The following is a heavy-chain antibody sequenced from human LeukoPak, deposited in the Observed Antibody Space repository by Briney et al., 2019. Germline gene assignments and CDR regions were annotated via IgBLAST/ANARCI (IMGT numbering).Heavy chain of an antibody. CDR1: GGSISSYY. D-gene: IGHD6-13*01. Sequence: SETLSLTCTVSGGSISSYYWSWIRQPPGKGLEWVGYIYYSGSTNYNPSLKSRVTISVDTSKNQFSLKLSSVTAADTAVYYCARQQLSQLYYFDYWGQGTLVTVSS. CDR3: ARQQLSQLYYFDY. CDR2: IYYSGST. J-gene: IGHJ4*02. V-gene: IGHV4-59*01.